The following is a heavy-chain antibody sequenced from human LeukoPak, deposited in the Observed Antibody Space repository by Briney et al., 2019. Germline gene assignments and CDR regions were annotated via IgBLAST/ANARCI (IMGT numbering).Heavy chain of an antibody. CDR3: ARLTWYSSSWLETYNWFDP. CDR2: ISAYNGNT. J-gene: IGHJ5*02. V-gene: IGHV1-18*01. CDR1: GYTFTSYG. Sequence: ASVKVSCKASGYTFTSYGISWVRQAPGQGLEWMGWISAYNGNTNYAQKLQGRVTMTTDTSTSTAYMELRSLRSDDTAVYYCARLTWYSSSWLETYNWFDPWGQGTLVTVSS. D-gene: IGHD6-13*01.